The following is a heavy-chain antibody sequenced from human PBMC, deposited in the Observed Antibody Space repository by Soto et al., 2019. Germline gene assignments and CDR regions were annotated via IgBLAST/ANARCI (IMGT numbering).Heavy chain of an antibody. D-gene: IGHD6-13*01. V-gene: IGHV3-23*01. Sequence: PVGSLRLSCAASGFTFSSYAMSWVRQAPGKGLEWVSAISGSGGSTYYADSVKGRFTISRDNSKNTLYLQMNSLRAEDTAVYYCAKDRTQQLPRDWFDPWGQGTLVTVSS. CDR1: GFTFSSYA. J-gene: IGHJ5*02. CDR2: ISGSGGST. CDR3: AKDRTQQLPRDWFDP.